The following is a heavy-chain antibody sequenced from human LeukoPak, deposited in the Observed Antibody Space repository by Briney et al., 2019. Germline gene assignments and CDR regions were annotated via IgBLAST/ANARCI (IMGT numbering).Heavy chain of an antibody. J-gene: IGHJ4*02. CDR3: ARGQRYYGSGSPAEDY. D-gene: IGHD3-10*01. CDR2: IGSSGSTI. V-gene: IGHV3-48*03. Sequence: GGSLRLSCAASGFTFSSYQMNWVRQAPGKGLEWVSYIGSSGSTIYYADSVKGRFTISRDNAKDSLYLQMNSLRAEDTAVYYCARGQRYYGSGSPAEDYWGQGTLVTVSS. CDR1: GFTFSSYQ.